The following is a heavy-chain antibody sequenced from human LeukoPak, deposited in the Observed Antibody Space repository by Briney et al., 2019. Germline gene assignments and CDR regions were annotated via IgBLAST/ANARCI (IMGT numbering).Heavy chain of an antibody. V-gene: IGHV1-69*05. Sequence: SVKVSCKASGGTFSSYAISWVRQAPGHGLEWMGRIIPIFGTANYAQKFQDRVTITTDESTSTAYMELSSLRSEDTAVYYCASVIAVAGTGDFDYWGQGTLVTVSS. CDR3: ASVIAVAGTGDFDY. J-gene: IGHJ4*02. CDR2: IIPIFGTA. D-gene: IGHD6-19*01. CDR1: GGTFSSYA.